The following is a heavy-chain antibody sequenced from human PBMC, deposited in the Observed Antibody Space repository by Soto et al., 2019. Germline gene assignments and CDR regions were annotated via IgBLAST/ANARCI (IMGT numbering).Heavy chain of an antibody. J-gene: IGHJ4*02. Sequence: QITLKESGPTLVKPTQTLTLTCTVSGFSLITTGVAVGWIRQPPGKALEWLTLIYWDDDKRYSPSLKSRLTNSNDTSKNQVVLTMPSMDPVDTATYCCAHRLASPYYYDSRGSSFDYWGQGTLVTVSS. CDR3: AHRLASPYYYDSRGSSFDY. CDR2: IYWDDDK. D-gene: IGHD3-22*01. CDR1: GFSLITTGVA. V-gene: IGHV2-5*02.